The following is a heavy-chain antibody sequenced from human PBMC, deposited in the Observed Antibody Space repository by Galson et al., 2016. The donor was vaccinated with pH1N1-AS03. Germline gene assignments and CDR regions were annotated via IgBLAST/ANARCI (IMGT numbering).Heavy chain of an antibody. CDR2: ISYHGNNK. J-gene: IGHJ3*01. V-gene: IGHV3-30-3*01. Sequence: SCKATGYTFIGYFLHWARQAPDEGLEWVAGISYHGNNKFYAHSVKGRFTISRDSLQNTLDLQMNSLSAEDSAVYFCARETIRAGEFDLWGRGTVVTVSS. D-gene: IGHD1-26*01. CDR1: GYTFIGYF. CDR3: ARETIRAGEFDL.